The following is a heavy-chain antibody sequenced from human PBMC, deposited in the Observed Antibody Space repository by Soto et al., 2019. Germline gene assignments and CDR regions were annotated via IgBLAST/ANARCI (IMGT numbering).Heavy chain of an antibody. V-gene: IGHV5-10-1*01. J-gene: IGHJ4*02. CDR1: GYSFTSYW. CDR3: ARVYGSGSYCLDY. Sequence: GESLKISCEGSGYSFTSYWISWVRQMPGKGLEWMGRIDPSDSYTNYSPSFQGHVTISADKSISTAYLQWSSLKASDTAMYYCARVYGSGSYCLDYWGQGTLVTVSS. D-gene: IGHD3-10*01. CDR2: IDPSDSYT.